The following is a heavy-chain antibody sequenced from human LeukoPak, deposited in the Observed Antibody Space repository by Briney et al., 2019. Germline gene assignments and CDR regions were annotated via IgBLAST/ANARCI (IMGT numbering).Heavy chain of an antibody. CDR3: ARKSGYYYYYYMDV. CDR1: GGSISSSSHY. CDR2: INHNGST. Sequence: SSETLSLTCTVSGGSISSSSHYWAWIRQPPGKGLEWIGEINHNGSTNYNPSLKSRVTISVDTSKNQFSLKLSSVTAADTAVYYCARKSGYYYYYYMDVWGKGTTVTVSS. J-gene: IGHJ6*03. V-gene: IGHV4-39*07.